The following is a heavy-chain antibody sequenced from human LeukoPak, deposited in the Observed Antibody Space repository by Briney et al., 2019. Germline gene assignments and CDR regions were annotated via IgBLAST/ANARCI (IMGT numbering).Heavy chain of an antibody. J-gene: IGHJ4*02. Sequence: SETLSLTCTVSGGSISSSSYYWGWIRQPPGKGLEWIGSIYYSGSTYYNPSLKSRVTISVDTSKNQFSLKLSSVTAADTAVYYCARRMRPAAIVYWGQGTLVTVSS. V-gene: IGHV4-39*07. D-gene: IGHD2-2*01. CDR3: ARRMRPAAIVY. CDR2: IYYSGST. CDR1: GGSISSSSYY.